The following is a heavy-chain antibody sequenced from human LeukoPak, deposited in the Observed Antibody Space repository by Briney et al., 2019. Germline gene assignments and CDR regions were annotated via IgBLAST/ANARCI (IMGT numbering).Heavy chain of an antibody. CDR2: INPNSGGT. V-gene: IGHV1-2*02. D-gene: IGHD2-21*01. CDR1: GYTFTGYY. CDR3: ARDLLQVVATLLPYYYGMDV. J-gene: IGHJ6*02. Sequence: ASVKVSCKASGYTFTGYYMHWVRQAPGQGLEWMGWINPNSGGTNYAQKFRGRVTMTRDTSISTAYMELSRLRSDDTAVYYCARDLLQVVATLLPYYYGMDVWGQGTTVTVSS.